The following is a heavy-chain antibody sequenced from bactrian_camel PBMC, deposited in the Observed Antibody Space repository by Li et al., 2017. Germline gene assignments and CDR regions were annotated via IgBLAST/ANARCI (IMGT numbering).Heavy chain of an antibody. CDR1: GFTFSDYW. V-gene: IGHV3S25*01. J-gene: IGHJ6*01. Sequence: QLVESGGGLVQPGGSLRLSCAASGFTFSDYWMSWVRQAPGKGLEWVSCISSLSLTTYYADSLKGRFTISRDNAKDTVYLQMNSLKPEDTAVYYCATGHSSLVVAADFGYWGQGTQVTVS. CDR3: ATGHSSLVVAADFGY. D-gene: IGHD6*01. CDR2: ISSLSLTT.